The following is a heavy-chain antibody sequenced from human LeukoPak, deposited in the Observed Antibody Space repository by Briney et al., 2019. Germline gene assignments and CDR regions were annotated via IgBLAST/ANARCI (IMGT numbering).Heavy chain of an antibody. CDR3: AGYYYDSSGYYYYYYMDV. D-gene: IGHD3-22*01. CDR2: IIPIFGTA. J-gene: IGHJ6*03. V-gene: IGHV1-69*06. CDR1: GGTFSSYA. Sequence: SVKVSCKASGGTFSSYAISWVRQAPGQGLEWMGGIIPIFGTANYAQKFQGRVTITADKSTSTAYMELSSLRSEDTAVYYCAGYYYDSSGYYYYYYMDVWGKGTTVTVSS.